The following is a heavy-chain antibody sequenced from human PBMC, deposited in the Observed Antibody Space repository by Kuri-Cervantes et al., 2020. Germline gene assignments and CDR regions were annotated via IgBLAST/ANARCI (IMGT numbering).Heavy chain of an antibody. Sequence: GESLKISCAASEFTFNNYAMTWVRQAPGKGLEWVSTISGSGGSTYYADSVKGRFTISRDNAKNSLYLQMNSLRAEDTAVYYCARDVNFDYWGQGTLVTVSS. V-gene: IGHV3-23*01. J-gene: IGHJ4*02. CDR2: ISGSGGST. CDR1: EFTFNNYA. CDR3: ARDVNFDY.